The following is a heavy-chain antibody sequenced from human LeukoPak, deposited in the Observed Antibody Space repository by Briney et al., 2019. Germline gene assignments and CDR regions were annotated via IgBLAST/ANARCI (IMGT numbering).Heavy chain of an antibody. CDR3: ARDPEDYYGSGPGVI. CDR2: ISSSSSYI. D-gene: IGHD3-10*01. CDR1: GFTFSSYS. J-gene: IGHJ3*02. V-gene: IGHV3-21*01. Sequence: PGGSLRLSCAASGFTFSSYSMNWVRQAPGKGLEWVSSISSSSSYIYYADSVKGRFTISRDNAKNSLYLQMNSLRAEDTAVYYCARDPEDYYGSGPGVIWGQGTMVTVSS.